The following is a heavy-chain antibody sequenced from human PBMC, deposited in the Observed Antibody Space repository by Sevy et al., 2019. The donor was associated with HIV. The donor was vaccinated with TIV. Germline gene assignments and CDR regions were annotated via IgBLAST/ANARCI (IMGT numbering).Heavy chain of an antibody. CDR1: GFTFSAYW. CDR3: ARGYSYVFY. J-gene: IGHJ4*02. D-gene: IGHD3-16*01. Sequence: GGSLRLSCAASGFTFSAYWMSWVRQAPGKGLEWMANIKLDGNEKNYLDSVKGRFTISRDNAKNSLYLQMDSLRAEDTAVYYCARGYSYVFYWGQGTLVTVSS. V-gene: IGHV3-7*01. CDR2: IKLDGNEK.